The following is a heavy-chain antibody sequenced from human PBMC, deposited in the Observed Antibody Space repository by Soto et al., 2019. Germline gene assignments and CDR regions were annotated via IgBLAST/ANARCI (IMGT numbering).Heavy chain of an antibody. CDR2: ISAYNGNT. J-gene: IGHJ4*02. Sequence: QVQLVQSGAEVKKPGASVKVSCKASGYTFSNYGISWVRQAPGQGLEWMGWISAYNGNTDYAQKFKDRGTMTTDTSTSTTYMELRSLRSDDTAVYYCARDRSVNDYGGQGTLITVSS. V-gene: IGHV1-18*01. CDR1: GYTFSNYG. CDR3: ARDRSVNDY.